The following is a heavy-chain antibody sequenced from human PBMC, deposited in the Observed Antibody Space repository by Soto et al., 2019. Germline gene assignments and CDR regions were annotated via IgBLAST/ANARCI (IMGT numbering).Heavy chain of an antibody. V-gene: IGHV3-11*01. CDR2: ISGGGGSTI. CDR3: TRVRGYYDSSGFDY. D-gene: IGHD3-22*01. Sequence: PGGSLRLSCAASGFTLSDYYMSWIRQAPGKGLEWLSYISGGGGSTIEYADSVKGRFTISRDNAKNSLYLQMNSLRAEDTAVYYCTRVRGYYDSSGFDYWGQGILVTVSS. CDR1: GFTLSDYY. J-gene: IGHJ4*02.